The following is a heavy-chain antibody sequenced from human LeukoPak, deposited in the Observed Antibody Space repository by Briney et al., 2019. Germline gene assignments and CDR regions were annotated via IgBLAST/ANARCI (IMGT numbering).Heavy chain of an antibody. D-gene: IGHD3-22*01. CDR2: IYSGGST. Sequence: PGGSLRLSCAASGFTFSSYAMSWVRQAPGKGLEWVSVIYSGGSTYYADSVKGRFTISRDNSKNTLYLQMNSLRAEDTAVYYCARDDYYYDSSGDHWGQGTLVTVSS. CDR1: GFTFSSYA. CDR3: ARDDYYYDSSGDH. J-gene: IGHJ1*01. V-gene: IGHV3-66*01.